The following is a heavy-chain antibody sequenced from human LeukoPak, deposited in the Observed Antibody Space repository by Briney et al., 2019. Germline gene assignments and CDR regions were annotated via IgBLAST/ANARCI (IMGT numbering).Heavy chain of an antibody. D-gene: IGHD1-14*01. V-gene: IGHV4-59*01. Sequence: PSETLSLTCTVSGGSISSYYWSWIRQPPGKGLEWIGYIYYSGSTNYNPSLKSRVTISVDTSKNQFSLKLSSVTAADTAVYYCAATSRNPRKPASNWFDPWGQGTLVTVSS. CDR2: IYYSGST. CDR1: GGSISSYY. CDR3: AATSRNPRKPASNWFDP. J-gene: IGHJ5*02.